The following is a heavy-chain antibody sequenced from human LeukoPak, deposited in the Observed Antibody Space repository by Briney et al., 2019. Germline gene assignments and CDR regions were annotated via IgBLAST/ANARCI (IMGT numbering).Heavy chain of an antibody. CDR3: AVLSLYYGDYRGPQDFGVDF. CDR1: GFTFSNYA. J-gene: IGHJ6*02. CDR2: ITNDGGNK. D-gene: IGHD4-17*01. V-gene: IGHV3-30*04. Sequence: AGGSLRLSCAASGFTFSNYAIHWVRQAPGKGLEWVAVITNDGGNKCYADSVTGRFTISRDYTKNTVFLQMNILIPDDTAVFYCAVLSLYYGDYRGPQDFGVDFWGQGTTVIVSS.